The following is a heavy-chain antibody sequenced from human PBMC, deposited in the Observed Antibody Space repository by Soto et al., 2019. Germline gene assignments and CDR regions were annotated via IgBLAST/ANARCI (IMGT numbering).Heavy chain of an antibody. CDR3: AHRRGAYYFDF. J-gene: IGHJ4*02. Sequence: QITLKESGPTLVKPTQTLTLTCTFSGFSLSTNGVGVGWIRQPPGKALEWLALIYWDGDKRYSPSLKSRLTITKDTSKNQVVLTMTNMDPVYTATDYCAHRRGAYYFDFWGLGTLVTVSS. CDR2: IYWDGDK. CDR1: GFSLSTNGVG. V-gene: IGHV2-5*02. D-gene: IGHD1-26*01.